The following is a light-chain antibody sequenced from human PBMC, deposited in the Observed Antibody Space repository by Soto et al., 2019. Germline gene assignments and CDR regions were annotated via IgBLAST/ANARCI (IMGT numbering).Light chain of an antibody. Sequence: QFGGSRTVYPGERATLSCRATQTIGSNLAWYQQKPGQAPRLLIYGASSRATGIPDRFSGSGSGTDFTLTISRLEPEDFAVYYCQHYGSSPITFGQATRLEI. CDR2: GAS. J-gene: IGKJ5*01. CDR1: QTIGSN. V-gene: IGKV3-20*01. CDR3: QHYGSSPIT.